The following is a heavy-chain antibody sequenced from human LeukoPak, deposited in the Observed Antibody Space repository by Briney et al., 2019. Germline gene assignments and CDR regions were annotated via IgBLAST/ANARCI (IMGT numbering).Heavy chain of an antibody. CDR2: IYYSGST. J-gene: IGHJ3*02. Sequence: SETLSLTCTVSGGSISSYYWSWIRQPPGKGLEWIGYIYYSGSTNYNPSLKSRVTISVDTSKNQFSLKLSSATAADTAVYYCASIAVAGWDAFDIWGQGTMVTVSS. D-gene: IGHD6-19*01. CDR3: ASIAVAGWDAFDI. CDR1: GGSISSYY. V-gene: IGHV4-59*01.